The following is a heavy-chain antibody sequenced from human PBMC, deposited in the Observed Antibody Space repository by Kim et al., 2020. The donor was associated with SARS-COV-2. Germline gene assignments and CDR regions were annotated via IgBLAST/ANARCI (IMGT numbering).Heavy chain of an antibody. V-gene: IGHV4-30-2*04. J-gene: IGHJ4*02. CDR2: ST. D-gene: IGHD6-25*01. Sequence: STYYNPSLKSRVTISVDTSKNQFSLKLSSVTAAETAVYYCAREYLIAADYWGQGTLVTVSS. CDR3: AREYLIAADY.